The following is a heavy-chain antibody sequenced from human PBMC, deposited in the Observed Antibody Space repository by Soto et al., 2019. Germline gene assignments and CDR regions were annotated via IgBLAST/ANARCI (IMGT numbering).Heavy chain of an antibody. V-gene: IGHV4-39*01. CDR2: MFYSGLT. J-gene: IGHJ6*02. D-gene: IGHD2-15*01. CDR1: GYSVTSSDYY. Sequence: SETLSLTCSVSGYSVTSSDYYWAWIRQPPGKGLEWIGSMFYSGLTYYNPSLKSRVTLSVDASKNQFSVRLNSVTAADTAVYYCAPLSVSLSGPYGIHVWGQGTTVTVSS. CDR3: APLSVSLSGPYGIHV.